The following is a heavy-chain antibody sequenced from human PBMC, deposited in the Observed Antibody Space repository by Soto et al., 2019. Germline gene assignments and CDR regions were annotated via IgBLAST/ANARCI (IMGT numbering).Heavy chain of an antibody. CDR1: GGSFSGYH. V-gene: IGHV4-34*01. Sequence: SETLSLTCAVYGGSFSGYHWSWIRQPPGKGLEWIGEINHSGSTNYNPSLKSRVTISVDTSKNQFSLKLSSVTAADTAVYYCARGRRKAGTYYYYGMDVWGQGTTVTVSS. J-gene: IGHJ6*02. D-gene: IGHD6-19*01. CDR2: INHSGST. CDR3: ARGRRKAGTYYYYGMDV.